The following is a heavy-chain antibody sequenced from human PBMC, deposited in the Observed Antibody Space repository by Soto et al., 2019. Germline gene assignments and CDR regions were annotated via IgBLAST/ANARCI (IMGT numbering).Heavy chain of an antibody. D-gene: IGHD2-2*01. V-gene: IGHV1-8*01. CDR1: GYTFTSYD. CDR2: MNPNSGNT. CDR3: ATHHPGAKPDIVVVPAAMAGAFDI. J-gene: IGHJ3*02. Sequence: GASVKVSCKASGYTFTSYDINWVRQATGQGLEWMGWMNPNSGNTGYAQKFQGRVTMTRNTSISTAYMELSSLRSEDTAVYYCATHHPGAKPDIVVVPAAMAGAFDIWGQGTMVTV.